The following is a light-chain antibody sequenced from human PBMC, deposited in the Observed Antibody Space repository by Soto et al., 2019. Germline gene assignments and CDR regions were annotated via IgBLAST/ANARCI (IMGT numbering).Light chain of an antibody. CDR2: GSS. Sequence: EIVLTQSPGTLSFSPGERATLSCRASQSVSADYLAWYQLKPDQAPRLLMYGSSSRATGIPDRFSGSGSGTDFTLTISTDWAQDQSEDFALYHCLQYDNWPPITFGQGTRLENK. V-gene: IGKV3-20*01. J-gene: IGKJ5*01. CDR3: LQYDNWPPIT. CDR1: QSVSADY.